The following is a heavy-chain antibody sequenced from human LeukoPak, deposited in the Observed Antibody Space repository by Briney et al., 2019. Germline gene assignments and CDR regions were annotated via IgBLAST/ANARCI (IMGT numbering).Heavy chain of an antibody. CDR3: AQKGGTDY. CDR1: GFAFSSYN. CDR2: ISSTGSPI. Sequence: GGSLRLSCAASGFAFSSYNMNWVRQAPGKGLEWISYISSTGSPIYYADSVKGRFTSSRDNAKNSLYLQMNSLRDDDTAVYYCAQKGGTDYWGQGTLVTVSS. V-gene: IGHV3-48*02. D-gene: IGHD2-15*01. J-gene: IGHJ4*02.